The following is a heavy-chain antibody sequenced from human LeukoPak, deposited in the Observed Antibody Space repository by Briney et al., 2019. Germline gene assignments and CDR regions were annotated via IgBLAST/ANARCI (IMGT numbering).Heavy chain of an antibody. J-gene: IGHJ4*02. CDR3: ARDLDIVVVPAAPNGY. V-gene: IGHV1-18*01. D-gene: IGHD2-2*03. CDR2: ISAYNGNT. Sequence: GASVKVSCKASGYTFTSYGISWVRQAPGQGLEWMGWISAYNGNTNYAQKLQGRVTMTTDTSTSTAYMEPRSLRSDDTAVYYCARDLDIVVVPAAPNGYWGQGTLVTVSS. CDR1: GYTFTSYG.